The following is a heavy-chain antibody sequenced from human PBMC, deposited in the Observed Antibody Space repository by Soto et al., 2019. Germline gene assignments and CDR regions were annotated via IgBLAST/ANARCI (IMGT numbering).Heavy chain of an antibody. CDR2: INAGNGNA. CDR1: GYTFTSYA. V-gene: IGHV1-3*01. CDR3: ARSILELQALDYFDY. D-gene: IGHD1-7*01. J-gene: IGHJ4*02. Sequence: ASVKVSCKASGYTFTSYAMHWVRQAPGQRLEWMGWINAGNGNAKYSQKFQGRVTITRDTSASTAYMELSSLRSEDTAVYYCARSILELQALDYFDYWGQGTLVTVSS.